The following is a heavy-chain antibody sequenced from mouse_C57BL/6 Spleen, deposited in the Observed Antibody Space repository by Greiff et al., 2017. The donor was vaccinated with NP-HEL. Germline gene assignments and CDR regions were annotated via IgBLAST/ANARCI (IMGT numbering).Heavy chain of an antibody. CDR3: ARDGGNVYFDY. V-gene: IGHV1-64*01. Sequence: VQLQQSGAELVKPGASVKLSCKASGYTFTSYWMHWVKQRPGQGLEWIGMIHPNSGSTNYNEKFKSKATLTVDKSSSTAYMQLSSLTSEDSAVYYCARDGGNVYFDYWGQGTTLTVSS. CDR2: IHPNSGST. D-gene: IGHD2-1*01. J-gene: IGHJ2*01. CDR1: GYTFTSYW.